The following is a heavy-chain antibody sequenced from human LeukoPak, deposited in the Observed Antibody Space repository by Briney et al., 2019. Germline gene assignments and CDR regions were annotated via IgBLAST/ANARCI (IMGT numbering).Heavy chain of an antibody. J-gene: IGHJ4*02. CDR2: IYSGGST. CDR3: ATSGGYYQFDY. CDR1: GFTVSSSY. D-gene: IGHD1-26*01. V-gene: IGHV3-53*01. Sequence: SGGSLRLSCAASGFTVSSSYMNWVRQAPGKGLEWVSVIYSGGSTYYVDSVKGRFTISRDNSKNTLYLQMNSLRADDTAVYYCATSGGYYQFDYWGQGTLVTVSS.